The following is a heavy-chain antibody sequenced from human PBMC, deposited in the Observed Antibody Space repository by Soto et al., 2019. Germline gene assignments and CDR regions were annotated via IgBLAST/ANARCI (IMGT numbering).Heavy chain of an antibody. CDR2: INHSGST. CDR3: ARGYYDTSPLYGIDV. CDR1: GGSFSGYY. V-gene: IGHV4-34*01. D-gene: IGHD3-22*01. Sequence: SETLSLTCAVYGGSFSGYYWSWIRQPPGKGLEWIGEINHSGSTNYNPSLKSRVTISIDTSKNYFSLTLTSVTAADTAVYYCARGYYDTSPLYGIDVWGQGITVTVSS. J-gene: IGHJ6*02.